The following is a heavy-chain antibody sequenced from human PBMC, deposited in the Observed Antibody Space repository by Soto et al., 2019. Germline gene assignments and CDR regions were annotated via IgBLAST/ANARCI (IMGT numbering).Heavy chain of an antibody. V-gene: IGHV3-74*01. Sequence: EVQLVESGGNLVQPGGSLRLSCAASGFTFSNYWMHWVRQAPGKGLLWVSRINTDGSSTTYADSVKGRFTISRDNAKNTLYLEVNSLRAEDTAVYYCAGAPYYYFGMDVWGQGPTVTVSS. CDR1: GFTFSNYW. CDR3: AGAPYYYFGMDV. CDR2: INTDGSST. J-gene: IGHJ6*02.